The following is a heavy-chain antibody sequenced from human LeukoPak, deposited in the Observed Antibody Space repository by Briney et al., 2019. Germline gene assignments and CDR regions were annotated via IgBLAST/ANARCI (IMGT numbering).Heavy chain of an antibody. D-gene: IGHD1-26*01. CDR3: AGRGPATYI. CDR1: EFTFSTYA. J-gene: IGHJ3*02. CDR2: ISTDGGAT. V-gene: IGHV3-23*01. Sequence: PGGSLRLSCVASEFTFSTYAMSWVRQAPGKGLEWVSTISTDGGATIYADSVKGRLTISRDNSKNTLYLQMNSLRPDDTAVYYCAGRGPATYIWGRGTMVTVSS.